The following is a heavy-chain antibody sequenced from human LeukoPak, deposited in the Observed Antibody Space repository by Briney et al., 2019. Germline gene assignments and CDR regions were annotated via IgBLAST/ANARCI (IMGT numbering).Heavy chain of an antibody. CDR1: GFSISGFW. J-gene: IGHJ4*02. D-gene: IGHD7-27*01. CDR2: IRGDGSRL. V-gene: IGHV3-7*01. CDR3: ARDPPGAHFDY. Sequence: GGSLRLSCVGSGFSISGFWMTWVRQAPGKGLEWVANIRGDGSRLYYVDSVKGRFTISRDNAQNSLYLQMNSLRVEDTAVYYCARDPPGAHFDYWGQGTLVTVSS.